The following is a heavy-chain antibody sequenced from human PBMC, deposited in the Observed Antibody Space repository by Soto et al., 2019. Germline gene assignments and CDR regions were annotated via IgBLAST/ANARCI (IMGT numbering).Heavy chain of an antibody. CDR2: ISYAGSNK. CDR1: GFTFSSYG. V-gene: IGHV3-30*18. Sequence: PGVSLRLSCAASGFTFSSYGMHWVRQAPGKGLEWVAVISYAGSNKYYADSVKGRFTIFRDNSKNTLYLQMNSLRAEDTAVSYCAKDRRLDIASTINIRTYGWYSSSGHGTRVTV. CDR3: AKDRRLDIASTINIRTYGWYSS. J-gene: IGHJ5*01. D-gene: IGHD5-12*01.